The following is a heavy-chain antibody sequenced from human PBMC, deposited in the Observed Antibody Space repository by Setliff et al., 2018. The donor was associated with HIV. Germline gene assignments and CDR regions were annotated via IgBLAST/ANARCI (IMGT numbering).Heavy chain of an antibody. Sequence: PSETLSLTCLVFGYSISDGYRWGWIRQSPGKGPQWIASIYSTGDTYYSPSLKSRVTISIDTTKNRFSLKLTSVTAADTAVYYCARDREYYYDSSAYDYWGQGTLVTVSS. J-gene: IGHJ4*02. CDR2: IYSTGDT. CDR1: GYSISDGYR. CDR3: ARDREYYYDSSAYDY. D-gene: IGHD3-22*01. V-gene: IGHV4-38-2*02.